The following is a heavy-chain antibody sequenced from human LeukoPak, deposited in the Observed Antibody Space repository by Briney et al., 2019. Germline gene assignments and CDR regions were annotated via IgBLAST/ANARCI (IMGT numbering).Heavy chain of an antibody. CDR2: IYSGGST. D-gene: IGHD6-13*01. V-gene: IGHV3-66*01. CDR1: GFTVSSNY. Sequence: GGSLRLSCAASGFTVSSNYMSWVRQAPGKGLEWVSVIYSGGSTYYADSVKGRFTISRDNSKNTPYLQMNSLRAEDTAVYYCARTPPPTQLARFDYWGQGTPVTVSS. J-gene: IGHJ4*02. CDR3: ARTPPPTQLARFDY.